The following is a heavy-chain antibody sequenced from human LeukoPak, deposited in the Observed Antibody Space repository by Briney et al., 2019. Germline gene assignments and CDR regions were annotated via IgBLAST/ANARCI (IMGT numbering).Heavy chain of an antibody. D-gene: IGHD1-26*01. V-gene: IGHV3-48*04. CDR3: ARFLVMGAVDY. J-gene: IGHJ4*02. Sequence: GGSLRLSCAASGFTFSSYSMNWVRQAPGKGLEWVSYISSSSSTIYYADSVKGRFTISRDNAKNSLYLQMNSLRAEDTAVYYCARFLVMGAVDYWGQGTLVTVSS. CDR2: ISSSSSTI. CDR1: GFTFSSYS.